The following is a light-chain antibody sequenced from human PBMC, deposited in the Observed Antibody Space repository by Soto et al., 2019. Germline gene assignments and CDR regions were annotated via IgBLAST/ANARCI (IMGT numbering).Light chain of an antibody. V-gene: IGKV3-15*01. Sequence: ELVMTQSPATLSVSPGERATLSCRASQSFSSNVAWYQQKPGQAPRLLIYGTSTRVTGIPARFSGSGSGTDFTLTISRLEPEDSAVYHCQQYGSSPTWTFGQGTKV. CDR2: GTS. CDR1: QSFSSN. CDR3: QQYGSSPTWT. J-gene: IGKJ1*01.